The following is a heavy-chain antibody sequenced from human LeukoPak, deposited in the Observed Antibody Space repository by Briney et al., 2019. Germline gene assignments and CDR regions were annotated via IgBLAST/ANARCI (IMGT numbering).Heavy chain of an antibody. CDR3: AKTTTVTQYYFDY. CDR2: IWYDGSNK. CDR1: GFTFSYYS. V-gene: IGHV3-33*06. J-gene: IGHJ4*02. Sequence: GGSLRLSCAASGFTFSYYSMNWVRQAPGKGLEWVAVIWYDGSNKYYADSVKGRFTISRDNSKNTLYLQMNSLRAEDTAVYYCAKTTTVTQYYFDYWGQGTLVTVSS. D-gene: IGHD4-17*01.